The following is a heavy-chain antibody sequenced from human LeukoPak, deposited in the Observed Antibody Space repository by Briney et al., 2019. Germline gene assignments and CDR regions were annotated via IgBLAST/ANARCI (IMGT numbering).Heavy chain of an antibody. J-gene: IGHJ4*02. D-gene: IGHD3-22*01. CDR1: GFTFSSYE. CDR2: ISGSGSTI. V-gene: IGHV3-48*03. Sequence: GGSLRLSCAASGFTFSSYEVNWVRQAPGKGLEWVSYISGSGSTIYYADSVKGRFTISRDNAKNSLYLQMNSLRAEDTAVYYCAKPTRGYDSSGYYAYYFDYWGQGTLVTVSS. CDR3: AKPTRGYDSSGYYAYYFDY.